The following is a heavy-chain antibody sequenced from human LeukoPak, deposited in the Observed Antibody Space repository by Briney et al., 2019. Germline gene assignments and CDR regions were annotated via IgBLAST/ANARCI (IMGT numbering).Heavy chain of an antibody. CDR3: VRDSGSTWTLADY. Sequence: SETLSLTCTVSGGSISSYYWSWIRQPPGKGLEWIGYIYYSGSTNYNPSLKSRVIISVDTSKNQFSLNLISVTAADTAVYYCVRDSGSTWTLADYWGQGTLVTVSS. CDR2: IYYSGST. V-gene: IGHV4-59*12. J-gene: IGHJ4*02. CDR1: GGSISSYY. D-gene: IGHD6-13*01.